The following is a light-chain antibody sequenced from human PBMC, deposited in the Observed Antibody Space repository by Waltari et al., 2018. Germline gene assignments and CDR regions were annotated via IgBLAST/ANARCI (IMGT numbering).Light chain of an antibody. J-gene: IGKJ3*01. CDR1: ETVKDY. CDR3: QQTDTRPRT. Sequence: DIQMTQYPSSLSASVGDTVVITCRANETVKDYLNWYQQKPGKAPKVRIYAASTLKSGVPSRFSGSGSRTDFTLTISSRQPEDFASYIWQQTDTRPRTFGPGTTVD. CDR2: AAS. V-gene: IGKV1-39*01.